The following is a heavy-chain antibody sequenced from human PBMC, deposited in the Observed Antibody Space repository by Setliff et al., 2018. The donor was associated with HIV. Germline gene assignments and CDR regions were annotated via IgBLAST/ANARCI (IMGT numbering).Heavy chain of an antibody. Sequence: SETLSLTCTLSGFSISSDGFYWNWIRQRPGKGLEWIGYIFGSGITYYNPSLKSRLRISIDTSANQFSVELSSVTAADTALYFCARGVRNFWSGDDVEYYFDYWGQGTLVTVSS. J-gene: IGHJ4*02. D-gene: IGHD3-3*01. CDR1: GFSISSDGFY. CDR2: IFGSGIT. V-gene: IGHV4-31*02. CDR3: ARGVRNFWSGDDVEYYFDY.